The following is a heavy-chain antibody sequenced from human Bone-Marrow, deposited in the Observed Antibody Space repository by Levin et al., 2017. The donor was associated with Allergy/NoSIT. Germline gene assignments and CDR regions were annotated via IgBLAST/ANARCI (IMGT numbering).Heavy chain of an antibody. J-gene: IGHJ5*02. V-gene: IGHV4-39*01. CDR3: AKHPGLYDSRFDL. CDR1: GDSITSSIYY. D-gene: IGHD3-22*01. Sequence: KPSETLSLTCTVSGDSITSSIYYWGWLRQPPGTGLEWIGSIYSTGRTYDNPSLKSRVTLSVDTTNNHFSLKLRSVTAADTAVYYCAKHPGLYDSRFDLWGPGTRVTVSS. CDR2: IYSTGRT.